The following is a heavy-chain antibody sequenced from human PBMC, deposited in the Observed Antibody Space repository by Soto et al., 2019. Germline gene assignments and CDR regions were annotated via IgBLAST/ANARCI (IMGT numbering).Heavy chain of an antibody. CDR3: AKHNCDDSLPAIMDV. Sequence: GGSLRLSCAASGFTFSSYAMSWVRQAPGKGLEWVSAISGSGGSTYYADSVKGRFTISRDNSKNTLYLQMNSLRAGDTAVYYCAKHNCDDSLPAIMDVWGQGTTVTVSS. V-gene: IGHV3-23*01. CDR2: ISGSGGST. D-gene: IGHD1-20*01. CDR1: GFTFSSYA. J-gene: IGHJ6*02.